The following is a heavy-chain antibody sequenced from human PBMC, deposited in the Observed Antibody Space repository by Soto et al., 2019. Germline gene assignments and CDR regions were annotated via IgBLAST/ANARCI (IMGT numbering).Heavy chain of an antibody. CDR2: IDYSGST. Sequence: SETLSLTCTVSGGSISSYYWSWIRQPPGKGLEWIGYIDYSGSTNYNPSLKSRVTISVDTSKNQFSLKLSSVTAADTAVYYCAREWGGYPDYWGKGTLVTVSA. V-gene: IGHV4-59*01. D-gene: IGHD6-25*01. CDR3: AREWGGYPDY. J-gene: IGHJ4*02. CDR1: GGSISSYY.